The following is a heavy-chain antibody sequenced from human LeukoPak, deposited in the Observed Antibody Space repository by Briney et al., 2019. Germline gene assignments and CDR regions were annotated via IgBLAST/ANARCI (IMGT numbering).Heavy chain of an antibody. CDR3: TRHWIGYYDSSGYYETDY. CDR1: GFTFSGSA. CDR2: IRSKANSYAT. J-gene: IGHJ4*02. Sequence: GGSLRLSCAASGFTFSGSAMHWVRQASGKGLEWVGRIRSKANSYATAYAASVKGRFTISRDDSKNTAYLQMNSLKTEDTAVYYCTRHWIGYYDSSGYYETDYWGQGTLVTVSS. V-gene: IGHV3-73*01. D-gene: IGHD3-22*01.